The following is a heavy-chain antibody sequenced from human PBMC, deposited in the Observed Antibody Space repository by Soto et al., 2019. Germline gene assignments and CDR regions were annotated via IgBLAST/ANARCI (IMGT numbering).Heavy chain of an antibody. Sequence: SVKVSCKASGFTFTSSAVQWVRQARGQRLEWIGWIVVGSGNTNYAQKFQERVTITRDMSTSTAYMELSNLRSEDTAVYYCAADLDDSSGPYYYYGMDVWGQGTTVTVSS. CDR1: GFTFTSSA. CDR2: IVVGSGNT. CDR3: AADLDDSSGPYYYYGMDV. V-gene: IGHV1-58*01. D-gene: IGHD6-19*01. J-gene: IGHJ6*02.